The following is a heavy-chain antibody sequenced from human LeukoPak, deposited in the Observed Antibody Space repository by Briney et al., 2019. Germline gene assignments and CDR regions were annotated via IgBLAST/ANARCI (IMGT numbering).Heavy chain of an antibody. Sequence: GGSLRLSCAASGFTFSSYWVSWVRQAPGKGLEWVANIKQDGSEKYYVDSVKGRFTISRDNAKNSLYLQMNSLRAEDTAVYYCAAHKMVRGVIDAFDIWGQGTMVTVSS. J-gene: IGHJ3*02. CDR3: AAHKMVRGVIDAFDI. CDR1: GFTFSSYW. D-gene: IGHD3-10*01. V-gene: IGHV3-7*01. CDR2: IKQDGSEK.